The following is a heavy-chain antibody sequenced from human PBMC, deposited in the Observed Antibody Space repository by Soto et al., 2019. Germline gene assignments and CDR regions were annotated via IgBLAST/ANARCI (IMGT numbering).Heavy chain of an antibody. V-gene: IGHV1-58*01. Sequence: GASVKVSCKASGFTFTSSAVQWVRQARGQRLEWIGWIVVGSGNTNYAQKFQERVTITRDMSTSTAYMELSSLRSEDTAVYYCAADRPSYYDFWSGSYYYGMDVWGQGTTVTV. D-gene: IGHD3-3*01. CDR1: GFTFTSSA. CDR2: IVVGSGNT. CDR3: AADRPSYYDFWSGSYYYGMDV. J-gene: IGHJ6*02.